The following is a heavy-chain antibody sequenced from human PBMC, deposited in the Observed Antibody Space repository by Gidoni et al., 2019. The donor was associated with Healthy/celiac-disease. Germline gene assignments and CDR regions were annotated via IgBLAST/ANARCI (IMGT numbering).Heavy chain of an antibody. CDR3: ARQPYSGSYPGSRAFDI. D-gene: IGHD1-26*01. V-gene: IGHV5-51*01. CDR2: IYPGDSDT. J-gene: IGHJ3*02. CDR1: GYSFTSYW. Sequence: EVQLVQSGAEVNKPGESLKISCTGSGYSFTSYWIGWVRQMPGKGLEWMGIIYPGDSDTRYSPSFQGQVTISADKSISTAYLQWSSLKASDTAMYYCARQPYSGSYPGSRAFDIWGQGTMVTVSS.